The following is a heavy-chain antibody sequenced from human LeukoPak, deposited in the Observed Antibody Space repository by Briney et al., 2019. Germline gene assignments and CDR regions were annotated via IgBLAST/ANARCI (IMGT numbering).Heavy chain of an antibody. CDR3: ARGDYGSGSYYTEPFDY. J-gene: IGHJ4*02. D-gene: IGHD3-10*01. CDR1: GGTFSSYA. CDR2: IIPIFGTA. Sequence: SVKVSCKASGGTFSSYAISWVRQAPGQGLEWMGGIIPIFGTANYAQKFQGRVTITTDESTSTAYMELSSLRSEDTAVYYCARGDYGSGSYYTEPFDYWGQETLVTVSS. V-gene: IGHV1-69*05.